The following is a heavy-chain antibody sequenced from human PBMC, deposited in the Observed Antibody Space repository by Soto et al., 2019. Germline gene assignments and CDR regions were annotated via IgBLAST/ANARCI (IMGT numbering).Heavy chain of an antibody. CDR3: AKVGFPYSYGYLFYY. J-gene: IGHJ4*02. CDR1: GFTFSTYA. D-gene: IGHD5-18*01. CDR2: ISGSGGST. Sequence: EVQLLESGGGLVQPGGSLRLSCAASGFTFSTYAMTWVRQAPGKGLEWVSVISGSGGSTYYADSVKGRFTISRDNSKNTLYLQMNSLRVEDTAVYYCAKVGFPYSYGYLFYYWGQGTLVTVSS. V-gene: IGHV3-23*01.